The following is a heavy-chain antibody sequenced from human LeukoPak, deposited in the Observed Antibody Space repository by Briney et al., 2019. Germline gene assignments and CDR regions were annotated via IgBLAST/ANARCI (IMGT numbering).Heavy chain of an antibody. CDR1: GGSISSGSYY. Sequence: SQTLSLTCTVSGGSISSGSYYWSWIRQPAGKGLEWTGRIYTSGSTNYNPSLKSRVTISVDTSKNQFSLKLSSVTAADTAVYYCARGVGLELHYCGQGTLVTVSS. CDR2: IYTSGST. D-gene: IGHD1-7*01. CDR3: ARGVGLELHY. J-gene: IGHJ4*02. V-gene: IGHV4-61*02.